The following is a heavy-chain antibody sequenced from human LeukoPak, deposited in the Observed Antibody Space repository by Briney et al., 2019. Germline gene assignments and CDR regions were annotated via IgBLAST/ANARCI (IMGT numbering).Heavy chain of an antibody. CDR2: ISWNSGSI. D-gene: IGHD3-22*01. CDR3: ARDRYDSSGYYLQRGYYYYGMDV. V-gene: IGHV3-9*01. CDR1: GFTFDDYA. J-gene: IGHJ6*02. Sequence: GGSLRLSCAASGFTFDDYAMHWVRQAPGKGLEWVSGISWNSGSIGYADSVKGRFTISRDNSKNTLYLQMNSLRAEDTAVYYCARDRYDSSGYYLQRGYYYYGMDVWGQGTTVTVSS.